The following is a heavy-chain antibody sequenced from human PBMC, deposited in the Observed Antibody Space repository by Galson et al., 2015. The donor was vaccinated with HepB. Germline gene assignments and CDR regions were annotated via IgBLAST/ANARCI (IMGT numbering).Heavy chain of an antibody. V-gene: IGHV1-18*01. D-gene: IGHD6-6*01. CDR3: ARARDSASSPEY. CDR2: ISGYNGNT. CDR1: GYNLISFG. J-gene: IGHJ4*02. Sequence: SVKVSCKASGYNLISFGISWVRQAPGQGLEWMGWISGYNGNTNYAEKFQGRITMTTDTSTSTTYMELRSLRLDDTALYYCARARDSASSPEYWGQGTLVTVS.